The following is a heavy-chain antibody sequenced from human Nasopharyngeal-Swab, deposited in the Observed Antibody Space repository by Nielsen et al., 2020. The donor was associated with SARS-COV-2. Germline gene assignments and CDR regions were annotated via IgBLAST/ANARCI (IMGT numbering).Heavy chain of an antibody. V-gene: IGHV3-9*01. CDR1: GFTFDDYA. D-gene: IGHD6-13*01. J-gene: IGHJ4*02. CDR3: AKDSSSWYKRDFDY. Sequence: GGPLRLSCAASGFTFDDYAMHWVRQAPGKGLEWVSGISWNSGSIGYADSVKGRFTISRDNAKNSLYLQMNSLRAEDTALYYCAKDSSSWYKRDFDYWGQGTLVTVSS. CDR2: ISWNSGSI.